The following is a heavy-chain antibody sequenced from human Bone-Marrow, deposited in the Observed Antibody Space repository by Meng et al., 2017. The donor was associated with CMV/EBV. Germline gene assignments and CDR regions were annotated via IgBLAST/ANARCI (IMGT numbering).Heavy chain of an antibody. V-gene: IGHV4-59*12. CDR2: IYYSGST. Sequence: SETLSLTCTVSGGSISSYYWSWIRQPPGKGLEWIGYIYYSGSTNYNPSLESRVTISVDTSKNQFSLKLSSVTAADTAVYYCARDPRLGKGYYGMDVWGQGTTVTVSS. D-gene: IGHD6-19*01. J-gene: IGHJ6*02. CDR1: GGSISSYY. CDR3: ARDPRLGKGYYGMDV.